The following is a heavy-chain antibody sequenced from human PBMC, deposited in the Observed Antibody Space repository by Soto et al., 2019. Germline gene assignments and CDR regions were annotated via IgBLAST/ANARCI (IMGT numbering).Heavy chain of an antibody. D-gene: IGHD3-10*01. CDR3: TTDYYGSESYYNGYYYYGMDV. J-gene: IGHJ6*02. CDR1: GFTFSNAW. CDR2: IKSKTDGGTT. Sequence: KTGGSLRLSCAASGFTFSNAWMSWVRQAPGKGLEWVGRIKSKTDGGTTDYAAPVKGRFTISRDDSKNTLYLQMNSLKTEDTAVYYCTTDYYGSESYYNGYYYYGMDVWGQGTTVTVSS. V-gene: IGHV3-15*01.